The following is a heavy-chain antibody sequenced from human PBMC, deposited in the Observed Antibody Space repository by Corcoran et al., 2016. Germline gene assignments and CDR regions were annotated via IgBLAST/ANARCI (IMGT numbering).Heavy chain of an antibody. J-gene: IGHJ4*02. Sequence: EVQLVESGGGLVKPGGSLRLSCAASGFTFSSYSMNWVRQAPGKGLEWVSSISSSSSYIYYADSVKGRFTISRDNAKNSLYLQMNSLRDEDTAVDYCARQGGTHRATATPGFDYWGQGTLVTVSS. V-gene: IGHV3-21*01. CDR3: ARQGGTHRATATPGFDY. CDR1: GFTFSSYS. D-gene: IGHD1-1*01. CDR2: ISSSSSYI.